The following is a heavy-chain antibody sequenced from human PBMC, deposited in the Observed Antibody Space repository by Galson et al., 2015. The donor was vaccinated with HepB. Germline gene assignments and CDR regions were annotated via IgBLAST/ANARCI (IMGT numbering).Heavy chain of an antibody. V-gene: IGHV3-21*01. D-gene: IGHD5-18*01. CDR1: GFTFSSYS. CDR2: ISSSSSYI. CDR3: ARDAGTQRDRGAFDI. Sequence: SLRLSCAASGFTFSSYSMNWVRQAPGKGLEWVSSISSSSSYIYYADSVKGRFTISRDNAKNSLYLQMNSLRAEDTAVYYCARDAGTQRDRGAFDIWGQGTMVTVSS. J-gene: IGHJ3*02.